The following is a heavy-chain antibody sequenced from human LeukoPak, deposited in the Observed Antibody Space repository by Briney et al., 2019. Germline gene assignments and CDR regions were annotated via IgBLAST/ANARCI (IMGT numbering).Heavy chain of an antibody. V-gene: IGHV3-30*02. CDR1: GFTFSSYG. J-gene: IGHJ3*02. CDR3: AKDQGSSWYFAAFDI. CDR2: IRYDGSNK. D-gene: IGHD6-13*01. Sequence: GGSLRLSCAASGFTFSSYGMHWVRQAPGKGLEWVAFIRYDGSNKYYADSVKGRFTISRDNSKNTLYLQMNSLRAEDTAVYYCAKDQGSSWYFAAFDIWGQGTMVTVSS.